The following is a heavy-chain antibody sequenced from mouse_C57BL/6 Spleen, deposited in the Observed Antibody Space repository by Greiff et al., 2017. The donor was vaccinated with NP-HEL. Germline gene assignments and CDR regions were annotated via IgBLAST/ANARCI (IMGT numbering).Heavy chain of an antibody. V-gene: IGHV1-69*01. J-gene: IGHJ4*01. CDR1: GYTFTSYW. D-gene: IGHD4-1*01. CDR3: ARRGDWDPYAMDY. CDR2: LDPSDSYT. Sequence: QVQLQQPGAELVMPGASVKLSCKASGYTFTSYWMHWVKQRPGQGLEWIGELDPSDSYTNYNQKFKGKSTLTVDKSSSTAYMQLSSLTSEDSAVYYCARRGDWDPYAMDYWGQGTSVTVSS.